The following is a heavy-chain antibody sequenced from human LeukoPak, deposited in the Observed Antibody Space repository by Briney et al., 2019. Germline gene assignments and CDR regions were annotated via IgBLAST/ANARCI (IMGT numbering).Heavy chain of an antibody. D-gene: IGHD6-6*01. CDR1: GFTFSPYA. V-gene: IGHV3-30-3*01. CDR3: ATLHVH. CDR2: ISHDGSNK. J-gene: IGHJ4*02. Sequence: GGSLRLSCAASGFTFSPYAMHWVRQAPGKGLEWVAVISHDGSNKYYADSVKGRFTISRDNSKNTLYLQMNNLRPEDSAVFYCATLHVHWGRGTLVTVSS.